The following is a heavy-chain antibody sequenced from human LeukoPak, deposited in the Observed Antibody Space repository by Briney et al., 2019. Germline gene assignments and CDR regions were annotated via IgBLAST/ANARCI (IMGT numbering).Heavy chain of an antibody. J-gene: IGHJ4*02. CDR3: ARGGGYCGGDCYGIDY. CDR2: VYYSGST. Sequence: SETLSLTCTVSGGSISSYYWSWIRQPPGKGLEWIGYVYYSGSTNYNPSLKSRVTISVDTSNNQFSLKLSSVTAADTAVYYCARGGGYCGGDCYGIDYSGQGTLVTVSS. CDR1: GGSISSYY. D-gene: IGHD2-21*01. V-gene: IGHV4-59*01.